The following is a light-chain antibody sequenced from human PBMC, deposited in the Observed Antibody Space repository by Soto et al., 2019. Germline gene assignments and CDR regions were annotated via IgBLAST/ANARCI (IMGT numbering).Light chain of an antibody. J-gene: IGLJ1*01. CDR3: CSYAGSYTFV. CDR1: GSDVAGYNY. CDR2: DVS. V-gene: IGLV2-11*01. Sequence: QSVLTQPRSVSGSPGQSVTISCTGTGSDVAGYNYVSWYQQDPGKAPKLMIYDVSKRPSGIPDRFSDSKSGNTASLTISGLQAEDEADYYCCSYAGSYTFVFGTGTKVTVL.